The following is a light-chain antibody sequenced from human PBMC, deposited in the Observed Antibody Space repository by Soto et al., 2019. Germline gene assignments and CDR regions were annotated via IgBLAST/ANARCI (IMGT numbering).Light chain of an antibody. V-gene: IGKV3-20*01. CDR3: QQYRTSPPTWT. J-gene: IGKJ5*01. CDR1: QSVSNNY. CDR2: GAS. Sequence: IVLTQSPGTLSLSPGERATLSCSASQSVSNNYLACYQQKPGQAPRLLIYGASTRATGVPARFSGSGSGTDFTLTISRLEPQDFAVYYCQQYRTSPPTWTFGQGTKLEIK.